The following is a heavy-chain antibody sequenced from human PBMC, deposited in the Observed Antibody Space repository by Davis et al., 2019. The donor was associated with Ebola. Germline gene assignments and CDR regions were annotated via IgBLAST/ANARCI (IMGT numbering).Heavy chain of an antibody. Sequence: PGGSLRLSCAASGFVFSTYNMNWVRQAPGKGLEWISYIDTTGNIIYYAASVKGRFTISRDNTKNSLHLQMDSLRDEDTAVYYCARRTFGTVGIMNRYFDLWGRGTQVAVSS. D-gene: IGHD3-16*01. J-gene: IGHJ2*01. V-gene: IGHV3-48*02. CDR3: ARRTFGTVGIMNRYFDL. CDR2: IDTTGNII. CDR1: GFVFSTYN.